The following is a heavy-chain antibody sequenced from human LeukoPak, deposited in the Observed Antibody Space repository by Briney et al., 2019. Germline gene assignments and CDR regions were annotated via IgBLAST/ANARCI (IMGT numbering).Heavy chain of an antibody. CDR2: IYYSGST. V-gene: IGHV4-34*01. D-gene: IGHD2-15*01. J-gene: IGHJ6*03. Sequence: SETLSLTCAVYGGSFSGYYWGWIRQPPGKGLEWIGSIYYSGSTYYNPSLKSRVTISVDTSKNQFSLKLSSVTAADTAVYYCARASAVVAASLSGYYYYMDVWGKGTTVTVSS. CDR1: GGSFSGYY. CDR3: ARASAVVAASLSGYYYYMDV.